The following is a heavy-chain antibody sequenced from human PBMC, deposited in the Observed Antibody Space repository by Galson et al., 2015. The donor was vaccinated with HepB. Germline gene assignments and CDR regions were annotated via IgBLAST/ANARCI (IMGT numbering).Heavy chain of an antibody. CDR1: GFTFSSYS. V-gene: IGHV3-21*01. CDR2: ISSSSSYI. CDR3: ARTCIAAAGTGAFDI. D-gene: IGHD6-13*01. Sequence: SLRLSCAASGFTFSSYSMNWVRQAPGKGLEWVSSISSSSSYIYYADSVKGRFTISRDNAKNSLYLQMNSLRAEDTAVYYCARTCIAAAGTGAFDIWGQGTMVTVSS. J-gene: IGHJ3*02.